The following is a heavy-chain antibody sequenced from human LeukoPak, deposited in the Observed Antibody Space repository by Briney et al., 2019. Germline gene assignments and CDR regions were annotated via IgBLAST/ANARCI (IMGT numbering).Heavy chain of an antibody. D-gene: IGHD3-10*01. CDR1: GGSFSGYY. CDR2: INHSGST. CDR3: ARRRFGELYAYYYYYYMDV. V-gene: IGHV4-34*01. J-gene: IGHJ6*03. Sequence: SETLSLTCAVYGGSFSGYYWSWLRQPPGKGLEWIGEINHSGSTNYNPSLKSRVTISVDTSKNQFSLKLSSVTAADTAVYYCARRRFGELYAYYYYYYMDVWGKGTTVTISS.